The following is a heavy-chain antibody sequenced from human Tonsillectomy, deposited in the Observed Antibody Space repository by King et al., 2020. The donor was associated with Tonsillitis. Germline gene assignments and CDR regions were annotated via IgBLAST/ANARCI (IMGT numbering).Heavy chain of an antibody. CDR2: INSDGSST. Sequence: VQLVESGGGLVQPGGSLRLSCAASGFTFSSYWMHWFRQAPGKGLIWVSRINSDGSSTNYADSVKGRFTTSRDNAKNTLYLQMNSLRVEDTAVYYCVRGGSGSYYHIDYWGQGTLVTVSS. V-gene: IGHV3-74*01. D-gene: IGHD1-26*01. J-gene: IGHJ4*02. CDR3: VRGGSGSYYHIDY. CDR1: GFTFSSYW.